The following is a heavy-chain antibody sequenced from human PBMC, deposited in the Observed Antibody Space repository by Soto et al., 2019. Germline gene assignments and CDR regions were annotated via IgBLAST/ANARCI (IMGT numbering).Heavy chain of an antibody. D-gene: IGHD6-13*01. CDR3: ARDLAAETDGDGFDY. J-gene: IGHJ4*02. Sequence: PGESLKISCKGSGYSFTSYWISWVRQMPGKGLEWMGRIDPSDSYTNYSPSFQGHVTISADKSISTAYLQWSSLKASDTAMYYCARDLAAETDGDGFDYWGQGTLVTVSS. CDR1: GYSFTSYW. V-gene: IGHV5-10-1*01. CDR2: IDPSDSYT.